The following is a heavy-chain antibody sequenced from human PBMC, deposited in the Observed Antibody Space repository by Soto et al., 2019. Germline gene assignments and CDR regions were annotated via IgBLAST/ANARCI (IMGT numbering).Heavy chain of an antibody. CDR3: ARVNSGYDDAFDI. Sequence: GGSLRFSCAASGFTFDDYGMSWVRPAPGKGLEWVSGINWNGGSTGYADSVKGRFTISRDNAKNSLYLQMNSLRAEDTALYHCARVNSGYDDAFDIWGQGTMVTV. CDR2: INWNGGST. V-gene: IGHV3-20*01. D-gene: IGHD5-12*01. CDR1: GFTFDDYG. J-gene: IGHJ3*02.